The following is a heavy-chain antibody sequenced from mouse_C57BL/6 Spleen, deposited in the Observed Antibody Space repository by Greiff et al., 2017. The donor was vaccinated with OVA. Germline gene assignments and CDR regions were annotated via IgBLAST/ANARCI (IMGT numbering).Heavy chain of an antibody. CDR3: ARDYDDDGAWFAD. J-gene: IGHJ3*01. CDR1: GYTFTDYN. D-gene: IGHD2-4*01. V-gene: IGHV1-22*01. CDR2: INPNNGGT. Sequence: EVQLQQSGPELVKPGASVKMSCKASGYTFTDYNMHWVKQSHGKSLEWIGYINPNNGGTSYNQKFKGKATLTVNKSSSTAYMELRSLTSEDSAVYYCARDYDDDGAWFADWGQGTLVTVSA.